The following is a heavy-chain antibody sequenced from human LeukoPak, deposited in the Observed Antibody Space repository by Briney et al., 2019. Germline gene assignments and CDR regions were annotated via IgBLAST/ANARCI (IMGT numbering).Heavy chain of an antibody. CDR3: ARSRGQYWYFDL. Sequence: SETLSLTCAVYGGSFSGYYWSWIRQPPGKGLEWIGEINHSGSTNYNPSLKSRVTTSVDTSKNQFSLKLSSVTAADTAVYYCARSRGQYWYFDLWGRGTLVTVSS. D-gene: IGHD2-15*01. CDR2: INHSGST. CDR1: GGSFSGYY. J-gene: IGHJ2*01. V-gene: IGHV4-34*01.